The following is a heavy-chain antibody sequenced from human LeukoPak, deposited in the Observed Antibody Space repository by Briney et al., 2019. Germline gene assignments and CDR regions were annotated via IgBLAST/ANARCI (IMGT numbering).Heavy chain of an antibody. V-gene: IGHV4-34*01. Sequence: PSETLSLTCAVYGGSFSGYYWSSIRQPPGKGLEWFGEINHSGSTNYNPSLKSRVTISVDTSKNQFSLKLSSVTAADTAVYYCARGSTASYYDFWSGYYTWGYFDYWGQGTLVTVSS. CDR1: GGSFSGYY. CDR3: ARGSTASYYDFWSGYYTWGYFDY. J-gene: IGHJ4*02. CDR2: INHSGST. D-gene: IGHD3-3*01.